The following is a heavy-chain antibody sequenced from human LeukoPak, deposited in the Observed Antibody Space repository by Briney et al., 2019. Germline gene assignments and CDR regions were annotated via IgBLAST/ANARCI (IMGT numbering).Heavy chain of an antibody. Sequence: SQTLSLTCAISGDSVSSNSATWNWIRQSPSRGLEWLGRAYYRSKWYNDYAVSVKSRITINPDTSKNQFSLKLSSVTAADTAVYYCARGGDSSGYEGRFDPWGQGTLVTVSS. CDR2: AYYRSKWYN. CDR3: ARGGDSSGYEGRFDP. D-gene: IGHD3-22*01. J-gene: IGHJ5*02. CDR1: GDSVSSNSAT. V-gene: IGHV6-1*01.